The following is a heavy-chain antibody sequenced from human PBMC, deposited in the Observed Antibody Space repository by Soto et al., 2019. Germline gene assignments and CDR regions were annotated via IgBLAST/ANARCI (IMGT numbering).Heavy chain of an antibody. CDR1: GFTVRTYT. D-gene: IGHD2-15*01. CDR2: IRGFSPYT. V-gene: IGHV3-21*01. Sequence: GGSLGRGCVASGFTVRTYTMNWVRQAPGKGLEWVSGIRGFSPYTFYAESVKGRFTISRDNAKNSLYLQMNSLGVEDTAVYYCARDRGYDAHDYYYNAMDVWGQGTTVTVSS. CDR3: ARDRGYDAHDYYYNAMDV. J-gene: IGHJ6*02.